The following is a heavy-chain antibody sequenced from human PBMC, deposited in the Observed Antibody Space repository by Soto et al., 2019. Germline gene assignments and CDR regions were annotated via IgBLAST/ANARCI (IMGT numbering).Heavy chain of an antibody. Sequence: EVQLVESGGGLVQPGGSLRLSCAASGFTVSSNYMSWVRQAPGKGLEWVSVIYSGGDTYYADSVKGRFTISRDNSKNTLYLQMNSLRAEDTAVYYCARVKVGATGGLDYWGQGTLVTVSS. CDR1: GFTVSSNY. CDR3: ARVKVGATGGLDY. J-gene: IGHJ4*02. V-gene: IGHV3-66*01. CDR2: IYSGGDT. D-gene: IGHD1-26*01.